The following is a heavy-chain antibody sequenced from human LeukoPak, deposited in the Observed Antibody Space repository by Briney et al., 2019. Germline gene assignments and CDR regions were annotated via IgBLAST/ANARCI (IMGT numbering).Heavy chain of an antibody. CDR1: GGSFSGYY. J-gene: IGHJ4*02. CDR2: INHSGST. D-gene: IGHD3-10*01. CDR3: ASLGRRFGEPNPDY. V-gene: IGHV4-34*01. Sequence: SETLSLTCAVYGGSFSGYYWSWIRQPPGKGLEWIGEINHSGSTNYNPSLKSRVTISVDTSKNQFSLKLSSVTAADTAVYYCASLGRRFGEPNPDYWGQGTLVTVSS.